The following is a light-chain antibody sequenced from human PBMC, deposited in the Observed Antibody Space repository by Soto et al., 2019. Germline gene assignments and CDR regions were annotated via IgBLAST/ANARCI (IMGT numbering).Light chain of an antibody. J-gene: IGLJ1*01. CDR3: AAWDDSLHGHV. CDR1: SSNIGSNI. V-gene: IGLV1-44*01. Sequence: QSVLTQPPSASGTPGQRVTISCSGGSSNIGSNIVNWYQQLPGTAPKVLIYSNNQRPSGVPDRFSGSKSGTSASLAISGLXSEDEADYYCAAWDDSLHGHVFGTGTKVTVL. CDR2: SNN.